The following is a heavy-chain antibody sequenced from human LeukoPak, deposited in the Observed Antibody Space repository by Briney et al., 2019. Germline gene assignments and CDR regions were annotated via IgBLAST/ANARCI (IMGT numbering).Heavy chain of an antibody. V-gene: IGHV4-34*01. J-gene: IGHJ6*03. CDR2: INHRGDT. CDR3: ARIQLNSYYYYMDV. CDR1: GGSFSAYY. D-gene: IGHD2-2*01. Sequence: PSETLSLTCAVYGGSFSAYYWSWIRRSPGKGLEWIAEINHRGDTNYNPSVKSRVSISVDTSKNQFSLKVTSLTAADTAVYYCARIQLNSYYYYMDVWGKGTTVTVSS.